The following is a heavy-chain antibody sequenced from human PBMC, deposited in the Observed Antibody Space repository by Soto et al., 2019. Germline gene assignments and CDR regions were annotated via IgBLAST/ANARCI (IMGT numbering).Heavy chain of an antibody. D-gene: IGHD4-17*01. J-gene: IGHJ4*02. CDR2: IRSKGNSYAT. V-gene: IGHV3-73*01. CDR3: NSLMYTGDSPFDY. CDR1: GFTFSASA. Sequence: GGSLRLSCAASGFTFSASAVHWVRQASGKGLEWVGRIRSKGNSYATAYAASVKGRFTVSRDDSKNTAYLQMDSLKTEDTAVYYCNSLMYTGDSPFDYWGQGTLVTVSS.